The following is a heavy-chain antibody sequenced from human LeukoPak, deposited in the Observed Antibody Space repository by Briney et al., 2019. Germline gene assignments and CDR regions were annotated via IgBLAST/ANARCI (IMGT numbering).Heavy chain of an antibody. V-gene: IGHV1-69*13. CDR1: GGTFRPYA. Sequence: GASVKVSCKASGGTFRPYAISWVRQAPGQGLEWMGGIIPLFSSTKYAQKFQGRLIFTADESMTTVYMELSSLTSEDTAVYYCARDEDSRSYYQSYWCSDLWGRGTLVTVSS. CDR3: ARDEDSRSYYQSYWCSDL. CDR2: IIPLFSST. D-gene: IGHD1-26*01. J-gene: IGHJ2*01.